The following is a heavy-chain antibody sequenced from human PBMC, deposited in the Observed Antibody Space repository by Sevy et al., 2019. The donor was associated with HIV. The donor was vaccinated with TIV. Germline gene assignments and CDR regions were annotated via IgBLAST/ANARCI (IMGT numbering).Heavy chain of an antibody. J-gene: IGHJ4*02. D-gene: IGHD1-26*01. Sequence: SETLSLTCTVSGGSITSLYWNWIRQPPGKGLEWIANIYYNGHINYNPSLKSRVTLSLDTSKNQFSLRLISVTAAGTAMYYCAGENAWGRGYSWGQGTLVTVSS. CDR2: IYYNGHI. V-gene: IGHV4-59*11. CDR1: GGSITSLY. CDR3: AGENAWGRGYS.